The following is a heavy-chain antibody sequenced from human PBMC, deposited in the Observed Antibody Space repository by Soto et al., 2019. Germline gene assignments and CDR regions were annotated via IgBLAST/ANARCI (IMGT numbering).Heavy chain of an antibody. CDR1: GFTFSSYA. CDR3: AKDPHIVVVAAPDY. CDR2: ISGSGGST. V-gene: IGHV3-23*01. D-gene: IGHD2-15*01. Sequence: EVQLLESGGGLVQPGGSLRLSCAASGFTFSSYAMSWVRQAPGKGLEWVSAISGSGGSTYYADSVKGRFTISRDNSKNTLYLQMKSLRAEDTAVYYCAKDPHIVVVAAPDYWGQGTLVTVSS. J-gene: IGHJ4*02.